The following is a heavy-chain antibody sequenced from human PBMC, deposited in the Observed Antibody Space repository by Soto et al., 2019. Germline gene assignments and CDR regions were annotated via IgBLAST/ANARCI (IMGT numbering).Heavy chain of an antibody. CDR3: ARDWARRSGSYLYYFDY. V-gene: IGHV3-7*03. D-gene: IGHD1-26*01. CDR2: IKQDGSEK. Sequence: GGSLRLSCAASGFTFSIYWMSWVRQAPGKGLEWVANIKQDGSEKYYVDSVKGRFTISRDNAKNSLYLQMNSLRAEDTAVYYCARDWARRSGSYLYYFDYWGQGTLVTVSS. J-gene: IGHJ4*02. CDR1: GFTFSIYW.